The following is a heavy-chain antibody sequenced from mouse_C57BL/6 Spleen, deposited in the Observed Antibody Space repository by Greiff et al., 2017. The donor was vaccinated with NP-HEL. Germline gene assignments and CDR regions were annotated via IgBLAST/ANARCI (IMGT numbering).Heavy chain of an antibody. Sequence: DVQLQESGPSLVRPSQTLSLTCTVPGFSINSDCYWIWIRQFPGNKLEYIGYTFYSGITYYNPSLESRTYITRDTSKNQFSLKLSSVTPEDTATYYWASGDGYYAMDYWGQGTSVTVSS. CDR3: ASGDGYYAMDY. CDR1: GFSINSDCY. CDR2: TFYSGIT. J-gene: IGHJ4*01. D-gene: IGHD2-3*01. V-gene: IGHV3-3*01.